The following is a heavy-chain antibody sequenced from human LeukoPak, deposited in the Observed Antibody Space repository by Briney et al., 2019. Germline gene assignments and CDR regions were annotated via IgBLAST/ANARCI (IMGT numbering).Heavy chain of an antibody. Sequence: PGGSLRLSCAASGFTFSTYAMSWVRQAPGKGLEWVSGISGSGGSTYYADSVKGRFTISRDNSKNTLYLQMNSLRAEDTALYYCAKVSVRGVIMMWYYFDYWGQGTLVTVSS. V-gene: IGHV3-23*01. J-gene: IGHJ4*02. CDR1: GFTFSTYA. CDR3: AKVSVRGVIMMWYYFDY. D-gene: IGHD3-10*01. CDR2: ISGSGGST.